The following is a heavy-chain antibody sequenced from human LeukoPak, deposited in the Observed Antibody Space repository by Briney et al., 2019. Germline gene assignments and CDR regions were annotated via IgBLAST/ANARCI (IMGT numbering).Heavy chain of an antibody. CDR2: IYPGDSDT. CDR1: GYSFTSYW. CDR3: ASVYYCGGDCYRAFDI. Sequence: GESLKISCKGSGYSFTSYWIGWVRQMPGKSLEWMGIIYPGDSDTRYSPSFQGQVTISADKSISTAYLQWSSLKASDTAMYYCASVYYCGGDCYRAFDIWGQGTMVTVSS. D-gene: IGHD2-21*02. J-gene: IGHJ3*02. V-gene: IGHV5-51*01.